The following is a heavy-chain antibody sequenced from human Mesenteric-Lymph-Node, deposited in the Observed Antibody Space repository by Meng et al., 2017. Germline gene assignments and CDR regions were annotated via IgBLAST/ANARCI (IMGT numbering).Heavy chain of an antibody. D-gene: IGHD6-19*01. Sequence: SETLSLTCTVSGGSISSYYWSWIRQPPGKGLEWIGYIYYSGSTNYNPSLKSRVTISVDTSKNQFSLKLSSVTAADTAVYYCARVRRKYSSEFHWFDPWGQGTLVTVSS. CDR2: IYYSGST. J-gene: IGHJ5*02. CDR3: ARVRRKYSSEFHWFDP. CDR1: GGSISSYY. V-gene: IGHV4-59*01.